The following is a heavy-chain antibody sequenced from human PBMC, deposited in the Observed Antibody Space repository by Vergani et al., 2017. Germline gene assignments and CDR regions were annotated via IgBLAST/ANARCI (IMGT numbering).Heavy chain of an antibody. CDR1: GFTFSSYA. J-gene: IGHJ6*03. CDR2: ISYDGSNK. Sequence: QVQLVESGGGVVQPGRSLRLSCAASGFTFSSYAMHWVRQAPGKGLEWVAVISYDGSNKYYADSVKGRFTISRDNSKNTLYLQMNSLRAEDTAVYYCARDGGIAAAGQDYYYMDVWGKGTTVTVSS. CDR3: ARDGGIAAAGQDYYYMDV. V-gene: IGHV3-30*04. D-gene: IGHD6-13*01.